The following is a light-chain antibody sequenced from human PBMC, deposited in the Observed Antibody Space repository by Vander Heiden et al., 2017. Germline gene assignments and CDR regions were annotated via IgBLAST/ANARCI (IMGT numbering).Light chain of an antibody. CDR2: GAS. V-gene: IGKV3-20*01. CDR3: QQYGSSPLWA. Sequence: EIVLTPSPGTLSLSPGERATLSCRASQSVSSSYLAWYQQKPGQAPRLLIYGASSRATGIPDRFSGSGSGTDFTLTISRLEPEDFAVYYCQQYGSSPLWAFGQGTKLEIK. J-gene: IGKJ2*01. CDR1: QSVSSSY.